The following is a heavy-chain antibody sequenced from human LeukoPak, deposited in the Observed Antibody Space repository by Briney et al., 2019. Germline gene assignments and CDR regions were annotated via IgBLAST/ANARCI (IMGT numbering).Heavy chain of an antibody. J-gene: IGHJ4*02. D-gene: IGHD4-17*01. CDR3: AKTVTTWD. CDR1: GSSFSNYW. Sequence: PGGSLRLSCTASGSSFSNYWMSWVRQAPGKRLEWVASIKQDESEKYYVDSVKGRFTTSRDNAKSSLYLQMNALRGEDTAVYYCAKTVTTWDWGQGTLVTVSS. CDR2: IKQDESEK. V-gene: IGHV3-7*03.